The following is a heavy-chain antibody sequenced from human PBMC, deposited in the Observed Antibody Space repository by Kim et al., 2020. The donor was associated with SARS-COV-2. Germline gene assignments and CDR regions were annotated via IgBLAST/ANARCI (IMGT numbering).Heavy chain of an antibody. D-gene: IGHD1-26*01. Sequence: GGSLRLSCAASGFTFSSYAMSWVRQAPGKGLEWVSAISGSGGSTYYADSVKGRFTISRDNSKNTLYLQMNSLRAEDTAVYYCAKPSSGGIEYYYYGMDVWGQETTGTVSS. CDR1: GFTFSSYA. V-gene: IGHV3-23*01. CDR2: ISGSGGST. J-gene: IGHJ6*02. CDR3: AKPSSGGIEYYYYGMDV.